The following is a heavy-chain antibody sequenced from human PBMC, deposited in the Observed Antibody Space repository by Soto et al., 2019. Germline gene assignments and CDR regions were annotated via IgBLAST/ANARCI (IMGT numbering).Heavy chain of an antibody. J-gene: IGHJ5*02. D-gene: IGHD2-2*02. CDR1: GFTFSSYA. CDR3: ARADCISTSCYMPWGMGTWFDP. Sequence: PGGSLRLSCAASGFTFSSYAMHWVRQAPGKGLEWVAVISYDGSNKYYADSVKGRFTISRDNSKNTLYLQMNSLRAEDTAVYYCARADCISTSCYMPWGMGTWFDPWGQGTLVTVSS. V-gene: IGHV3-30-3*01. CDR2: ISYDGSNK.